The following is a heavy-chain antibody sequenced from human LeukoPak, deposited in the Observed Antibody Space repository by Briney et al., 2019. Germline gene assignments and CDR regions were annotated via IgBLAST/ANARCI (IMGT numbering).Heavy chain of an antibody. CDR3: ARDLRDIVVGTNWFDP. Sequence: GASVKVSCKASGYTFTSYAMHWVRQAPGQRLEWMGWINAGNGNTKYSQKFQGRVTITRDTSASTAYMELSSLRSEDTAVYYCARDLRDIVVGTNWFDPWGQGTLVTVSS. V-gene: IGHV1-3*01. J-gene: IGHJ5*02. D-gene: IGHD2-2*01. CDR1: GYTFTSYA. CDR2: INAGNGNT.